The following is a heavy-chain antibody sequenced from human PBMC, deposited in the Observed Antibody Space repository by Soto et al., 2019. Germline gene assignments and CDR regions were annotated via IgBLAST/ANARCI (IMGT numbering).Heavy chain of an antibody. CDR3: ARENPRRYYFDY. CDR2: IIPIFGTA. Sequence: ASVKVSCKASGGTFSSYAISWVRQAPGQGLEWMGGIIPIFGTANYAQKFQGRVTITADESTSTAYMELSSLRSEDTAVYYCARENPRRYYFDYWGQGTLVTVSS. CDR1: GGTFSSYA. J-gene: IGHJ4*02. D-gene: IGHD2-2*03. V-gene: IGHV1-69*13.